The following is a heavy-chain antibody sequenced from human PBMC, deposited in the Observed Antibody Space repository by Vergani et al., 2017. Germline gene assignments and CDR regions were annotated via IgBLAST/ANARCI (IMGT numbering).Heavy chain of an antibody. D-gene: IGHD3-10*01. V-gene: IGHV4-61*02. CDR1: GGSISSGRHY. CDR3: ARQSVRGVIFDY. J-gene: IGHJ4*02. CDR2: ISTSGNT. Sequence: QVQLQESGPGLVKPSQTLSLTCTVSGGSISSGRHYWSWIRQPAEKGLEWIGRISTSGNTDYNPSLRSRITISVDTSKNQFSLKLSSVTAADTAVYYCARQSVRGVIFDYWGQGTLVTVSS.